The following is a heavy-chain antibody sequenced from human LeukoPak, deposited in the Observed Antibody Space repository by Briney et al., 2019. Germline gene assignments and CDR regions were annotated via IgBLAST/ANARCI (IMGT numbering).Heavy chain of an antibody. CDR2: IYYSAAT. CDR3: ARGLCDSITCYVVPDY. CDR1: GGSISSHY. Sequence: PSETLSLTCTVSGGSISSHYWSWIRQPPGKEPEWIGYIYYSAATKYNPSLNSRATISVDTSRNQFSLRMTSVTAADTAMYYCARGLCDSITCYVVPDYWGRGTLVTVSS. D-gene: IGHD2/OR15-2a*01. V-gene: IGHV4-59*11. J-gene: IGHJ4*02.